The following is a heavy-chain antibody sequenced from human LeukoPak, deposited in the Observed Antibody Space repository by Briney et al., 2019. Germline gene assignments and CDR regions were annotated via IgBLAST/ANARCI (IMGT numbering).Heavy chain of an antibody. V-gene: IGHV3-7*03. D-gene: IGHD3-16*01. CDR2: INNNGNVN. J-gene: IGHJ6*02. CDR1: GFTFSSYW. CDR3: ARGGGLDV. Sequence: GGPLRLSCAASGFTFSSYWMNWARQAPGKGLEWVASINNNGNVNYYVDSVKGRFTISRDNAKNSLYLQMSNLRAEDTAVYFCARGGGLDVWGQGATVTVSS.